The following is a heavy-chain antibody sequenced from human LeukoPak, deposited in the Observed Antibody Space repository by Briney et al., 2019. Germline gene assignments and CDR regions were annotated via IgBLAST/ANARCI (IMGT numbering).Heavy chain of an antibody. CDR1: GFTFSSYA. CDR2: ISGSGGSK. V-gene: IGHV3-23*01. CDR3: AKVLSKGGGYYLTDY. D-gene: IGHD3-22*01. J-gene: IGHJ4*02. Sequence: AGGSLRLSCAASGFTFSSYAMSWVRQAPGKGLEWVSGISGSGGSKYYADSVKGRFTISRDNSKNTLYLQMNSLRPEDTAVYYCAKVLSKGGGYYLTDYWGQGTLVTVSS.